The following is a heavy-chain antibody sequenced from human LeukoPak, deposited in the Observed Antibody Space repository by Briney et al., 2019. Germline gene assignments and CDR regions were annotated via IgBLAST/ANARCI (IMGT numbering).Heavy chain of an antibody. J-gene: IGHJ4*02. CDR3: AKDPQHIVVVTAIFDY. V-gene: IGHV3-23*01. Sequence: PGGSLRLSCAASGFTFSCYAMSWVRQAPGKGLEWVSAISGSGGSTYYADSVKGRFTISRDNSKNTLYLQMNSLRAEDTAVYYCAKDPQHIVVVTAIFDYWGQGTLVTVSS. D-gene: IGHD2-21*02. CDR1: GFTFSCYA. CDR2: ISGSGGST.